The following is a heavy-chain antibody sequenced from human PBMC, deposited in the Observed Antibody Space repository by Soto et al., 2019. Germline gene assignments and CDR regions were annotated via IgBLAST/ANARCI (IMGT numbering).Heavy chain of an antibody. CDR2: IIPIFGTA. D-gene: IGHD3-22*01. CDR3: ARAGYYYDSSGYSYYWYFDL. J-gene: IGHJ2*01. Sequence: QVQLVQSGAEVKKPGSSVKVSCKASGGTFSSYAISWVRQAPGQGLEWMGGIIPIFGTANYAQKFQGRVTITADESTSTAYMELSSLRSEDTAVYYCARAGYYYDSSGYSYYWYFDLWGRGTLVTVSS. V-gene: IGHV1-69*01. CDR1: GGTFSSYA.